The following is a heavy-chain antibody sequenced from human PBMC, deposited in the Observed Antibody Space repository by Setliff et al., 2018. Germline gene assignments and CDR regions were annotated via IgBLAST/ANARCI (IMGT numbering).Heavy chain of an antibody. J-gene: IGHJ5*02. D-gene: IGHD1-26*01. Sequence: PSETLSLTCTVSGVAISSHYWNWIRQPPERGLEWIGFIDSSGTTRYNSSLGSRVSISLDTSKTQFSLKMTSVTAADTAVYYCARGFPYFSWGPGTLVTVSS. CDR3: ARGFPYFS. CDR1: GVAISSHY. V-gene: IGHV4-59*11. CDR2: IDSSGTT.